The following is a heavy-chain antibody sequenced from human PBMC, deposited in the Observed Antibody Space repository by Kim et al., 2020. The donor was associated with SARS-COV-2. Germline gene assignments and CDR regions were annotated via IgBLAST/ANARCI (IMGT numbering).Heavy chain of an antibody. J-gene: IGHJ4*02. Sequence: GGSLRLSCAASGFTFSSYEMNWVRQAPGKGLEWVSYISSSGSTIYYADSVKGRFTISRDNAKNSLYLQMNSLRAEDTAVYYCARDLLSYMVRGVILSGHYFDYWGQGTLVTVSS. CDR3: ARDLLSYMVRGVILSGHYFDY. CDR1: GFTFSSYE. D-gene: IGHD3-10*01. CDR2: ISSSGSTI. V-gene: IGHV3-48*03.